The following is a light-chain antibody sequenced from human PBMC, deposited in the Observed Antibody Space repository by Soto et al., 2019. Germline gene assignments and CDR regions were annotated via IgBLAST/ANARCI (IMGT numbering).Light chain of an antibody. CDR3: QQYNSYSLT. CDR1: QSISSW. CDR2: DAS. Sequence: DIQMTQSPSTLSASVGDRVTITCRASQSISSWLAWYRQKPGKAPKLLIYDASSLESGAPSRFSGRRSGTEFTLTISSLQPDDFATYYCQQYNSYSLTFGGGTKVDI. V-gene: IGKV1-5*01. J-gene: IGKJ4*01.